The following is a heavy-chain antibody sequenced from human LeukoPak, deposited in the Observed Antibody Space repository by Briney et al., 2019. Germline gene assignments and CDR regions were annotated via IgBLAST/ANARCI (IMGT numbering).Heavy chain of an antibody. J-gene: IGHJ4*02. CDR2: IYTNGGA. V-gene: IGHV4-61*02. Sequence: SETLSLTSTVSGGSVTSGNYYWNWIRQPAGKGPEWIGRIYTNGGASYNPSLKSRVTISIDASKNQFSLKLSSVTAADTAVYYCAREPPGYWGQGILVTVSS. CDR1: GGSVTSGNYY. CDR3: AREPPGY.